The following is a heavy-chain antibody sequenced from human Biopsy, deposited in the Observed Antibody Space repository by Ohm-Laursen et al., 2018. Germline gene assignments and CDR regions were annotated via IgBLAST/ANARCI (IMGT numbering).Heavy chain of an antibody. CDR1: GSSIRTFDYY. Sequence: TLSLTCSVSGSSIRTFDYYWGWVRQPPGKGLEWIGYIFNSANTYYNPSLKNLITISGDTSKNQFSLKLNSVAAADTAVYYCARGDYFDSNGYFWFDPWGQGTLVTVSS. CDR2: IFNSANT. V-gene: IGHV4-31*01. J-gene: IGHJ5*02. D-gene: IGHD3-22*01. CDR3: ARGDYFDSNGYFWFDP.